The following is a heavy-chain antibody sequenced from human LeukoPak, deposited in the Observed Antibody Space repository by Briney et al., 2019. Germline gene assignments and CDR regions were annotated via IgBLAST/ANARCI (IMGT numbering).Heavy chain of an antibody. CDR2: IRHDESEK. CDR1: GFILRDYY. D-gene: IGHD2-2*01. J-gene: IGHJ4*02. CDR3: ARVRGYCASTTCQAYYFDY. Sequence: GGSLRLSCVTSGFILRDYYMGWVRQAPGKGLQWVANIRHDESEKYFVYSVRGRFTMFRDNAKNSLYLQMDSLRAEDTAVYYCARVRGYCASTTCQAYYFDYWGQGTLVTVSS. V-gene: IGHV3-7*01.